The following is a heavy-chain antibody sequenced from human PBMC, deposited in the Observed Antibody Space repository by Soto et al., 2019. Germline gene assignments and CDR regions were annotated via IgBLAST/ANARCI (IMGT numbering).Heavy chain of an antibody. Sequence: ASETLSLTCTVSGGSISSGGYYWSWIRQHPGKGLEWIGYIYYSGSTYYNPSLKSRVTISVDTSKNQFSLKLSSVTAADTAVYYCARANWDAFDIWGQGTMVTVSS. CDR2: IYYSGST. J-gene: IGHJ3*02. CDR1: GGSISSGGYY. V-gene: IGHV4-31*03. D-gene: IGHD7-27*01. CDR3: ARANWDAFDI.